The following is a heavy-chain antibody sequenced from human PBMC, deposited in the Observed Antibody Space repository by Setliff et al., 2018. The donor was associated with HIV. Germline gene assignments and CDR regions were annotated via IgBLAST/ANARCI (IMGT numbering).Heavy chain of an antibody. CDR2: ISSSGSTI. CDR1: GFTFSSYE. V-gene: IGHV3-48*03. J-gene: IGHJ5*02. Sequence: PGGSLRLSCAASGFTFSSYEMNWVRQAPGKGLEWVSYISSSGSTIYYADSVKGRFTISRDNAKNSLYLQMNSLRAEDTALYYCASSGSGSYINWFGPWGQGTLVTVSS. D-gene: IGHD3-10*01. CDR3: ASSGSGSYINWFGP.